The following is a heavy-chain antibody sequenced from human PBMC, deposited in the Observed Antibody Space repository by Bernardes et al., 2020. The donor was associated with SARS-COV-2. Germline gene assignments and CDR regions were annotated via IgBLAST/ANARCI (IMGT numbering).Heavy chain of an antibody. Sequence: SEPLSLTCTVSGASISTSAYYWGWLLQPPGKGLEWIGTVYYSGTTYYKPSLKSRLTISLDTSKSQFSLKLNSVTAADTAVYFCARALTLTGHEFDSWGQGTLVTVSS. V-gene: IGHV4-39*01. CDR1: GASISTSAYY. CDR3: ARALTLTGHEFDS. D-gene: IGHD3-9*01. CDR2: VYYSGTT. J-gene: IGHJ4*02.